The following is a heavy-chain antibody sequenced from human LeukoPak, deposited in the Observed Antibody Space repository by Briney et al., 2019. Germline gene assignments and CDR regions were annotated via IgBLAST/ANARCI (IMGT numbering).Heavy chain of an antibody. Sequence: SETLSLTCTVSGGSISSYYWSWVRQPPGKGLEWIGYIYYSGSTNYNPSLSSRGTISVDTSKNQVSLKLSSVTAADTAVYYCARAGQWLATNWFDPWGQGTLVTVSS. CDR2: IYYSGST. CDR1: GGSISSYY. V-gene: IGHV4-59*01. J-gene: IGHJ5*02. CDR3: ARAGQWLATNWFDP. D-gene: IGHD6-19*01.